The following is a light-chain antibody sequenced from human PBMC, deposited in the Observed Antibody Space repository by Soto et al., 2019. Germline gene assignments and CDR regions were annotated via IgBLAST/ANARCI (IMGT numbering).Light chain of an antibody. J-gene: IGKJ1*01. V-gene: IGKV3-15*01. CDR3: QQYNNWPT. CDR2: GAS. Sequence: IGITQAPATLVVSPGGKSPLPLRARQRGNSNLAWYQQKPGQAPRLLIYGASTRATGVPARFSGSGSGTEFILTVSSLQSEDFAVYFCQQYNNWPTFGQGTKVEIK. CDR1: QRGNSN.